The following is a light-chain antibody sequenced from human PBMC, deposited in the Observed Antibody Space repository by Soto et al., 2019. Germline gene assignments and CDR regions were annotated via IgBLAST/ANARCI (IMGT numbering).Light chain of an antibody. CDR3: QQYGSSGT. J-gene: IGKJ1*01. CDR1: QSVNSRY. CDR2: GAS. V-gene: IGKV3-20*01. Sequence: EIVLTQSPGTLSLSPGERATFSCRASQSVNSRYLAWYHQKPGQAPRLLIYGASSRATGIPDRFSGSGSGTDFTLTISRLEPEDFAVYYCQQYGSSGTFGQGTKVDI.